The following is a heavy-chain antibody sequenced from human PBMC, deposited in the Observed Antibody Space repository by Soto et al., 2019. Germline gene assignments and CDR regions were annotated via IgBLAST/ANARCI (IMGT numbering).Heavy chain of an antibody. CDR2: ISDSGDTT. J-gene: IGHJ4*01. V-gene: IGHV3-23*01. CDR1: GFTFSNFA. CDR3: AKAARATIIYNFYX. Sequence: GGSLRRSCVASGFTFSNFAMTWVRQPPGKGLELVSVISDSGDTTLHADSVKGRLTISRDNSKKTVYLQMNSLRAEDTAVYYCAKAARATIIYNFYXWGQGTLFTVSX. D-gene: IGHD3-22*01.